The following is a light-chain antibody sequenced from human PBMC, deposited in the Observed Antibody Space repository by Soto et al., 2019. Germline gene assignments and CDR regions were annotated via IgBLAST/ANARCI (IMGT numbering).Light chain of an antibody. Sequence: EIVLTQSPGTLSLSPGERATLSCRASQSVSSSYLAWYQQKPGQAPRLLIYDAYSRATGIQDRFSGGGSGTDFPLTIRRLEPEDFAVYYCKQFSSYPLTFGGGTKVDI. J-gene: IGKJ4*01. CDR2: DAY. CDR3: KQFSSYPLT. CDR1: QSVSSSY. V-gene: IGKV3-20*01.